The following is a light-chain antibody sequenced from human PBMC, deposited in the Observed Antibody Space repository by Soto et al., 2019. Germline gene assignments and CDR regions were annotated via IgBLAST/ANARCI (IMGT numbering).Light chain of an antibody. Sequence: EIVMTQSPVTLSVSAGERANLYCRASQSVSNNLAWYQQKPGKAPRLLIYGASNRATGIPDRLSGSGSGTDFTLTIRRLEPEDFAVYYCQQYGSSGTFGQGTKVDIK. CDR3: QQYGSSGT. V-gene: IGKV3-20*01. CDR2: GAS. J-gene: IGKJ1*01. CDR1: QSVSNN.